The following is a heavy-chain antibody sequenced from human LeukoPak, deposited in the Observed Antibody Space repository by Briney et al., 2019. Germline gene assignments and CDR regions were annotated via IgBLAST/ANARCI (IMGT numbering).Heavy chain of an antibody. CDR3: ARDSWGRGYTDRPLDY. CDR2: IYYSGST. D-gene: IGHD5-24*01. V-gene: IGHV4-59*01. Sequence: SETLSLTCTVSGGSISSYYWSWIRQPPGKGLEWIGYIYYSGSTNYNPSLKSRVTISVDTSKNQFSLKLSSVTAADTAVYYCARDSWGRGYTDRPLDYWGQGTLVTVSS. CDR1: GGSISSYY. J-gene: IGHJ4*02.